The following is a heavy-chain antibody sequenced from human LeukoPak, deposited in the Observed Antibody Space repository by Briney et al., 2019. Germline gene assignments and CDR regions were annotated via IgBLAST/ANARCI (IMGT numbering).Heavy chain of an antibody. J-gene: IGHJ4*02. CDR1: GFTFSSYA. CDR3: ARGFPSPDKRPC. Sequence: GGSLRLSCSASGFTFSSYAMHWVRQAPGKGLEYVSAISSNGGSTYYANSVKGRFTISRDNSKNTLYLQVGSLRAEDMAVYYCARGFPSPDKRPCWGQGTLVTVSS. D-gene: IGHD3-10*01. V-gene: IGHV3-64*01. CDR2: ISSNGGST.